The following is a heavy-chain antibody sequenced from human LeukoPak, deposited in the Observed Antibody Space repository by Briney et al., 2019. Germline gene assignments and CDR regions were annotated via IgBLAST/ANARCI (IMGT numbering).Heavy chain of an antibody. J-gene: IGHJ3*02. CDR3: ARQIIAAAGRSFAFDI. CDR1: GLNFDDSA. D-gene: IGHD6-13*01. V-gene: IGHV3-43*02. Sequence: GGSLRLSCVASGLNFDDSAVHWVRQAPGKGLEWVSLISADGGSTFSADSVKGRFSISRDNSKNSLYLQMNSLRSEDTAMYYCARQIIAAAGRSFAFDIWGQGTMVTVSS. CDR2: ISADGGST.